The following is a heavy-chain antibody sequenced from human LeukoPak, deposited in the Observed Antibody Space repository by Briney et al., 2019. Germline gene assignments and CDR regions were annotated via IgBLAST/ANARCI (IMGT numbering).Heavy chain of an antibody. D-gene: IGHD2-2*03. CDR1: GGSISSSNW. CDR2: IYHSGST. V-gene: IGHV4-4*02. J-gene: IGHJ6*02. CDR3: ARDGGLGHCSSTSCPGDGMDV. Sequence: PSETLSLTCAVSGGSISSSNWWSWVRQPPGKGLEWIGEIYHSGSTNYNSSLKSRVTISVDKSKNQFSLKLSSVTAADTAVYYCARDGGLGHCSSTSCPGDGMDVWGQGTTVTVSS.